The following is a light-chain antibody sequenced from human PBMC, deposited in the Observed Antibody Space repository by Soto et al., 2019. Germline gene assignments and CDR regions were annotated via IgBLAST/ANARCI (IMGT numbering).Light chain of an antibody. CDR2: EVT. CDR3: ISFRSGSTLV. J-gene: IGLJ3*02. V-gene: IGLV2-14*01. CDR1: SSAVGGYNY. Sequence: QSVLTQPASVSGSPGQSVSISCTGTSSAVGGYNYVSWYQQHPGKAPKLIIYEVTNRPPGVSNRFSGSKSGNTASLTISGLQAEDEADYYCISFRSGSTLVFGGGTKLTVL.